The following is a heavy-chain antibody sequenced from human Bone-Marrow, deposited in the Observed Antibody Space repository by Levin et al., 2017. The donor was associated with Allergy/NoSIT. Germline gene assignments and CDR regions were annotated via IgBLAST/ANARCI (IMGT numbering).Heavy chain of an antibody. CDR3: AKEKQGSKWSVFDY. V-gene: IGHV3-43*01. Sequence: LSGGSLRLSCAASGFNFNVYSLHWVRQAPGKGLEWVSLVGRDGSATYYADSVKGRFTISRDNSNNFLYLQMNNLRSEDTALYFCAKEKQGSKWSVFDYWGQGALVTVSS. D-gene: IGHD2-15*01. CDR2: VGRDGSAT. J-gene: IGHJ4*02. CDR1: GFNFNVYS.